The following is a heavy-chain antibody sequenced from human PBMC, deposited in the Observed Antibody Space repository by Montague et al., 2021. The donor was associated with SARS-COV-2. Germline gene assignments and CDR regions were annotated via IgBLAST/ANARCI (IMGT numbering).Heavy chain of an antibody. CDR3: ARVGRQQLVRVSGMDV. CDR1: GGSISSSSCY. D-gene: IGHD6-13*01. Sequence: SETLSLTCTVSGGSISSSSCYWGWIRQPPGKGLEWIGSIYYSGSTYYXPSLKSRVTISVDTSKNQFSLKLSSVTAADTAVYYCARVGRQQLVRVSGMDVWGQGTTVTVSS. V-gene: IGHV4-39*07. J-gene: IGHJ6*02. CDR2: IYYSGST.